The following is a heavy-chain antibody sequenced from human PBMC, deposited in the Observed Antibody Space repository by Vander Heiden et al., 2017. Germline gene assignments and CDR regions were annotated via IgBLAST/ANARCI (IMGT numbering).Heavy chain of an antibody. Sequence: EVQMVESGGGWVQPGGSLRLSCAASGFTFSNNWMSWVRQAPGKGLEWVANIKEDGSEKYYVDSVKGRFTISRDNAKNSLYLKMNSLRDEDTAVYYWADGFGSSRYWGQGTLVTVSS. V-gene: IGHV3-7*01. CDR3: ADGFGSSRY. J-gene: IGHJ4*02. D-gene: IGHD3-10*01. CDR1: GFTFSNNW. CDR2: IKEDGSEK.